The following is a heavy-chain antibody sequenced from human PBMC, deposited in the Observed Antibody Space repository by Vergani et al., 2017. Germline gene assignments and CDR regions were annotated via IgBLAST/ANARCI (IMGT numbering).Heavy chain of an antibody. CDR1: GGSFSGYY. D-gene: IGHD3-22*01. CDR3: AGRYYYDSSGYYYDDAFDI. CDR2: INHSGST. V-gene: IGHV4-34*01. J-gene: IGHJ3*02. Sequence: QVQLQQWGAGLLKPSETLSLTCAVYGGSFSGYYWSWIRQPPGKGLEWIGEINHSGSTNYNPSLKSRVTISVDTSKNQFSLKLSTVTAAATAVYYCAGRYYYDSSGYYYDDAFDIWGQGTMVTVSS.